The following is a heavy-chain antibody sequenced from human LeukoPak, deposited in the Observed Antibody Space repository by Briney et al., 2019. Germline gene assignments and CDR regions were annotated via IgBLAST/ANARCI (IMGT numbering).Heavy chain of an antibody. D-gene: IGHD6-19*01. CDR1: GGSISSSNW. Sequence: GTLSLTCAVSGGSISSSNWWSWVRQAPGKGLEWVANIKQDGSEKYYVDSVKGRFTISRDNAKNSLYLQMNSLRAEDTAVYYCARWSVAGTRFDYWGQGTLVTVSS. V-gene: IGHV3-7*01. CDR3: ARWSVAGTRFDY. CDR2: IKQDGSEK. J-gene: IGHJ4*02.